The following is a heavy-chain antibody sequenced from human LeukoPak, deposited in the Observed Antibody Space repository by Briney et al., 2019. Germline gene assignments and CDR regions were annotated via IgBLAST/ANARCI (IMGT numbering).Heavy chain of an antibody. CDR1: GGTFSSYA. Sequence: ASVKVSCKASGGTFSSYAISWVRQAPGQGLEWMGGIILIFGTANYAQKFQGRVTITADKSTSTAYMELSSLRSEDTAVYYCARVGSGSYYFDYWGQGTLVTVSS. CDR3: ARVGSGSYYFDY. D-gene: IGHD3-10*01. J-gene: IGHJ4*02. V-gene: IGHV1-69*06. CDR2: IILIFGTA.